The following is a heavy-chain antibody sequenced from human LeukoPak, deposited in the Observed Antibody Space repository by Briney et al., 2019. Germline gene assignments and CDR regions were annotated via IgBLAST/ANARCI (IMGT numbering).Heavy chain of an antibody. CDR3: AKVGTMVRGVGLAYYYYYMDV. V-gene: IGHV3-30*02. J-gene: IGHJ6*03. D-gene: IGHD3-10*01. CDR2: IRYDGSNK. CDR1: GSTFSSYG. Sequence: GGSLRLSCAASGSTFSSYGMHWVRQAPGKGLEWVAFIRYDGSNKYYADSVKGRFTISRDNSKNTLYLQMNSLRAEDTAVYYCAKVGTMVRGVGLAYYYYYMDVWGKGTTVTISS.